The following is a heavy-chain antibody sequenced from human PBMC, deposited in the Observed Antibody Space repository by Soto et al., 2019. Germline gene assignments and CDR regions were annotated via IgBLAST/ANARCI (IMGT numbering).Heavy chain of an antibody. CDR1: GYTFSTFG. CDR3: ARVITAAGTGEIDK. CDR2: INTDNGDT. J-gene: IGHJ4*02. Sequence: QVQLVQSGAEVKKPGASVRLSCKPSGYTFSTFGITWVRQDPGQGLEWMGWINTDNGDTNYAKDFQGRVTMTTDTSTNTAYMELRSLRYDDTGVYYCARVITAAGTGEIDKWGQGTPVTVSS. D-gene: IGHD6-13*01. V-gene: IGHV1-18*01.